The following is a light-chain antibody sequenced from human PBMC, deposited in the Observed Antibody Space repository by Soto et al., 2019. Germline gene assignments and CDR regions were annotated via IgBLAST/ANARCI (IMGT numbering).Light chain of an antibody. V-gene: IGKV1-5*01. CDR3: QQLSRYPLT. Sequence: DIQMTQSPSTLSGSVGDRVTITCRASQSISSWLAWYQQKPGQAPKLLIYDASTLESGVPSRFSGSGSETEFSLTISALQPEDFATYYCQQLSRYPLTFGGGTKVDIK. CDR2: DAS. CDR1: QSISSW. J-gene: IGKJ4*01.